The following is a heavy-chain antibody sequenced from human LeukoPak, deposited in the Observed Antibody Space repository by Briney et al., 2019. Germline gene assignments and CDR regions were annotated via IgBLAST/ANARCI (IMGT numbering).Heavy chain of an antibody. CDR2: ISAYNGNT. J-gene: IGHJ5*02. Sequence: EASVKVSCKASGYTFTSYGISWVRQAPGQGLEWMGWISAYNGNTNYAQKLQGRVTMTTDTSTSTAYMELRSLRSDDTAVYYCARVAYYYGSGPFDPWGQGTLVTVSS. CDR1: GYTFTSYG. CDR3: ARVAYYYGSGPFDP. D-gene: IGHD3-10*01. V-gene: IGHV1-18*01.